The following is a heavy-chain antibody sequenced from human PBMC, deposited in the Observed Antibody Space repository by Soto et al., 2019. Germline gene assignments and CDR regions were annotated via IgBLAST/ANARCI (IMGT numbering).Heavy chain of an antibody. V-gene: IGHV3-49*04. CDR1: GFTLGDYV. D-gene: IGHD5-18*01. J-gene: IGHJ5*02. Sequence: GGSLRLSCTTSGFTLGDYVMTWVRQAPGKGLEWVSFIRSKAFGETTEYAASVRGRFIISRDDSRSIAYLQMNSLKTEDTAVYYFTRKVDTPMASGYNWFDPWGQGTLVTVSS. CDR3: TRKVDTPMASGYNWFDP. CDR2: IRSKAFGETT.